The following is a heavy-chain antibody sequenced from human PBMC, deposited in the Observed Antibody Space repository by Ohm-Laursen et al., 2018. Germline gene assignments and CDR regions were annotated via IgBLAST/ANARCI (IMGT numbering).Heavy chain of an antibody. CDR3: ARVSRGTLQSP. D-gene: IGHD5-24*01. J-gene: IGHJ5*02. Sequence: SLRLSCAASGFTFEDSAMQWVRQAPGKGLEWVAGISWNSVTLDYADSVKGRFTISRDNAKNSLYLQMNSLRAEDTAVYYCARVSRGTLQSPWGQGTLVTVSS. V-gene: IGHV3-9*01. CDR1: GFTFEDSA. CDR2: ISWNSVTL.